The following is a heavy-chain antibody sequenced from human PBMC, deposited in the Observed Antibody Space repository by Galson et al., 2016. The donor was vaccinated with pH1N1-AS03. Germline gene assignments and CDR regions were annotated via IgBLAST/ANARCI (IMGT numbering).Heavy chain of an antibody. J-gene: IGHJ5*02. CDR2: IYNDDTT. D-gene: IGHD4-23*01. CDR1: GFTVSNSY. Sequence: CAASGFTVSNSYLSWVRQAPGKGLEWVSIIYNDDTTYYADSLKGRFTISRDNSKNTLYLQMNSLRAEDTAVYYCARWSRGGNFASLDPWGQGTLVTVSS. V-gene: IGHV3-53*01. CDR3: ARWSRGGNFASLDP.